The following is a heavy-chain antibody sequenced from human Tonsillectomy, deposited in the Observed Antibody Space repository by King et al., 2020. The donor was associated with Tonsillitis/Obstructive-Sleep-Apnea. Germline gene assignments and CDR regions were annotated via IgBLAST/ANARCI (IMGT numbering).Heavy chain of an antibody. V-gene: IGHV4-4*02. D-gene: IGHD3-16*01. CDR2: IYHSGST. CDR3: ARRGVMITFGGVPDY. Sequence: QLQESGPGLVKPSGTLSLTCAVSGGSISSSNWWGWVRQPPGEGLGWIGEIYHSGSTNYHPPLKNRVTISVDKSKTQFSLKLSSVTAGDTAVYYCARRGVMITFGGVPDYWGQGTLVTVSS. CDR1: GGSISSSNW. J-gene: IGHJ4*02.